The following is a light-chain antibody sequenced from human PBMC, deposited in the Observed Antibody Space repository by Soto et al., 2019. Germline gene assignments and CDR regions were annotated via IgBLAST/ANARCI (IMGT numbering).Light chain of an antibody. CDR1: QGIHNY. J-gene: IGKJ1*01. V-gene: IGKV1-27*01. Sequence: IQVTQSPSSLSASVGDRVTISCRASQGIHNYLAWYQHKPGKVPRLLIYAASALQSGVPSRFSASGSGTDFTLTISSLQPEDIGTHYCQKYNGAPWTFGQGTKVEIK. CDR3: QKYNGAPWT. CDR2: AAS.